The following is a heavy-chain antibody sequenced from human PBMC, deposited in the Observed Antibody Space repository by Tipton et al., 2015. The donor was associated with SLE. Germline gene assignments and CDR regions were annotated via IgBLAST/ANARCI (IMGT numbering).Heavy chain of an antibody. CDR2: ISVSGSNI. CDR3: ETYDSEPHDAFDI. CDR1: GFTFSDHY. Sequence: SLRLSCAASGFTFSDHYMNWIRQAPGKGLEWISYISVSGSNIHYADSVKGRFTISRDNAEKSLYLQMSSLRAEDTAVYYCETYDSEPHDAFDIWGEGEMVTVSS. D-gene: IGHD3-22*01. V-gene: IGHV3-11*01. J-gene: IGHJ3*02.